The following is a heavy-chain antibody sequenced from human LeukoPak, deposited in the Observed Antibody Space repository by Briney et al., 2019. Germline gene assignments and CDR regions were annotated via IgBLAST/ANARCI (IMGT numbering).Heavy chain of an antibody. Sequence: GGPLRLFCAASGFLFKRYWMSWVREAPGKGRVWVANIKQDGSDKNYVDSVEGRFTISRDNAKNSLYLQMNNLRAEDTAVYYCARYCSGSCPEYHFDYWGQGTLVTVSS. CDR3: ARYCSGSCPEYHFDY. CDR2: IKQDGSDK. J-gene: IGHJ4*02. D-gene: IGHD2-15*01. V-gene: IGHV3-7*01. CDR1: GFLFKRYW.